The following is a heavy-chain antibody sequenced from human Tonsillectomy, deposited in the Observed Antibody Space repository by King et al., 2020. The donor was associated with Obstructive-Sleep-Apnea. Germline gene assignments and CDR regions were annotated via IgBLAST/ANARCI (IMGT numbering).Heavy chain of an antibody. Sequence: VQLQESGPGLVKPSETLSLTCTVSGYSISSGYYWGWIRQPPGKGLEWIGSIYHSGSTYYNPSLKSRVTISVDTSKNQFSLKLSSVTAADTAVYYCARVRAVAGRFDYRGQGTLVTVSS. CDR3: ARVRAVAGRFDY. CDR2: IYHSGST. D-gene: IGHD6-19*01. V-gene: IGHV4-38-2*02. J-gene: IGHJ4*02. CDR1: GYSISSGYY.